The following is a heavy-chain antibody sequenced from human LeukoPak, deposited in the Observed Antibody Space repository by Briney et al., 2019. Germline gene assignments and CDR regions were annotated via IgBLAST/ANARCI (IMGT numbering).Heavy chain of an antibody. V-gene: IGHV3-48*01. D-gene: IGHD6-6*01. CDR2: ISSSSSTI. CDR1: GFTFSSYS. J-gene: IGHJ4*02. CDR3: ARGPNSNWSGLDF. Sequence: GGSLRLSCAASGFTFSSYSMNWVRQAPGKGLEWVSYISSSSSTIYYADSVKGRFTISRNNAKNSLYLQMNSLRAEDTAVYYCARGPNSNWSGLDFWGQGTLLTVSS.